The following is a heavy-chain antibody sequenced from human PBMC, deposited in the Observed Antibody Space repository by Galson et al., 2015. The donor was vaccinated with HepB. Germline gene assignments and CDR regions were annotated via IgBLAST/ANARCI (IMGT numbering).Heavy chain of an antibody. CDR1: GGSISSDHYY. J-gene: IGHJ5*02. CDR2: VSYTGNT. D-gene: IGHD5-18*01. V-gene: IGHV4-31*03. CDR3: ARGYSYGYRWFDP. Sequence: LSLTCTVSGGSISSDHYYWSWIRQHPGKGLEWIGYVSYTGNTYYNPSLKSRVTISVDTSENQFSLKLNSMTAADTAMYYGARGYSYGYRWFDPWGQGTLVTVSS.